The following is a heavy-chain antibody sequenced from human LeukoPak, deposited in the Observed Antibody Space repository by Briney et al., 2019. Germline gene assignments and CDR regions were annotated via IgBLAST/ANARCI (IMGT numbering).Heavy chain of an antibody. CDR1: GFTFSSYA. J-gene: IGHJ4*02. CDR3: ARGGPFQWELLVY. D-gene: IGHD1-26*01. Sequence: GGSLRLSCAASGFTFSSYAMHWVRQAPGKGLEDVSVISSNGGSTYYANSVKGRFTISRDNSKNTLYLQMGSLRAEDMAVYYCARGGPFQWELLVYWGQGTLVTVSS. CDR2: ISSNGGST. V-gene: IGHV3-64*01.